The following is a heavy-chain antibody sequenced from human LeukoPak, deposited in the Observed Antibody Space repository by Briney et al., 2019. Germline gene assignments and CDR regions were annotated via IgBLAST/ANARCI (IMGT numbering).Heavy chain of an antibody. D-gene: IGHD1-14*01. CDR1: GYTFTSYH. J-gene: IGHJ4*02. CDR3: VRVPPGTTIYTY. V-gene: IGHV1-8*01. CDR2: MNPNNSDI. Sequence: ASVKVSCKASGYTFTSYHINWVRQATGQGLEWVGWMNPNNSDIGYAQKFQGRVTMTRNTSIGTAYMELSSLRSEDTAIYYCVRVPPGTTIYTYWGQGTLVTVSS.